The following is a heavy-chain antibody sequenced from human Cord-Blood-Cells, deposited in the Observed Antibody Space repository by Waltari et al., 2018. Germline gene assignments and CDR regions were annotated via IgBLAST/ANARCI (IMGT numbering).Heavy chain of an antibody. J-gene: IGHJ2*01. CDR3: ARGREYCSSTSCYRYFDL. D-gene: IGHD2-2*02. CDR2: INHSGST. V-gene: IGHV4-34*01. CDR1: GGSFSGYY. Sequence: QVQLQQWGAGLLKPSETLSLTCAVYGGSFSGYYWSWIRQPPGKGLEWIGEINHSGSTNYNPSLKSRVTISVDTSKNQFSLKLSSVTAADTAVYYCARGREYCSSTSCYRYFDLWGRGTLVTVSS.